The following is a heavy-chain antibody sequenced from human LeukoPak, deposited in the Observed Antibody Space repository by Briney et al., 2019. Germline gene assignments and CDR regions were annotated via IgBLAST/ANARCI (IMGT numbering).Heavy chain of an antibody. CDR1: GFTFSTYN. V-gene: IGHV3-30*18. CDR2: ISYDGSK. Sequence: PGRSLRLSCAASGFTFSTYNMHWVRQAPGKGLEWVALISYDGSKYYADAVKGRFSISRDNSKNTLYLQMNSLRAEDTAVYYCAKDLEYSNGHALGYWGQGTLVTVSS. CDR3: AKDLEYSNGHALGY. J-gene: IGHJ4*02. D-gene: IGHD4-11*01.